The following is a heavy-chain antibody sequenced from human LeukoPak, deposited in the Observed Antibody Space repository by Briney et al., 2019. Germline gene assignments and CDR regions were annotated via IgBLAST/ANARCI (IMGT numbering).Heavy chain of an antibody. Sequence: ASVKVSCKASGYTFTSYCMHWVRQAPGQGLEWMGIINPSGGSTSYAQKFQGRVTMTRDTSTSTVYMELSSLRSEDTAVYYCARDTASYSIAAAGIGWFDPWGQGTLVTVSS. J-gene: IGHJ5*02. CDR3: ARDTASYSIAAAGIGWFDP. CDR1: GYTFTSYC. D-gene: IGHD6-13*01. CDR2: INPSGGST. V-gene: IGHV1-46*01.